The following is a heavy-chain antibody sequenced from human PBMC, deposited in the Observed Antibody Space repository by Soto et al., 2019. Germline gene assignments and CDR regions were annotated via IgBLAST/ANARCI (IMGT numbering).Heavy chain of an antibody. CDR3: ASCSGGSCYSSWFDP. Sequence: ASVKVSCKASGGTFSSYAISWVRQAPGQGLEWMGGIIPIFGTANYAQKFQGRVTITADESTSTAYMELSSLRSEDTAVYYCASCSGGSCYSSWFDPWGQGTLVTVSS. D-gene: IGHD2-15*01. CDR1: GGTFSSYA. J-gene: IGHJ5*02. V-gene: IGHV1-69*13. CDR2: IIPIFGTA.